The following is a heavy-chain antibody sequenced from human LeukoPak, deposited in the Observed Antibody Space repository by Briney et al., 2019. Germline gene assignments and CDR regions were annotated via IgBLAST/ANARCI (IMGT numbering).Heavy chain of an antibody. Sequence: ASVKVSCKASGCTFTSYDINWVRQATGQGLEWMGWMNPNSGNTGYAQKFQGRVTITRNTSISTAYMELSSLRSEDTAVYYCARRRYSGYDLFDYWGQGTLVTVSS. CDR1: GCTFTSYD. CDR3: ARRRYSGYDLFDY. J-gene: IGHJ4*02. CDR2: MNPNSGNT. V-gene: IGHV1-8*03. D-gene: IGHD5-12*01.